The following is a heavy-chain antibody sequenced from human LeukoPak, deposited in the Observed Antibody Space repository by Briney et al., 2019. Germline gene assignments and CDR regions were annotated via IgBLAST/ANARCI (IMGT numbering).Heavy chain of an antibody. V-gene: IGHV3-48*04. CDR1: GFTFTTYS. CDR2: ISSSGSTI. J-gene: IGHJ6*03. D-gene: IGHD3-9*01. Sequence: GGSLRLSCAASGFTFTTYSFNWVRQAPGKGLEWVSYISSSGSTIYYADSVKGRFTISRDNAKNSLYLQMNSLRAEDTAVYYCARGGYFDGRYYYMDVWGKGTTVTISS. CDR3: ARGGYFDGRYYYMDV.